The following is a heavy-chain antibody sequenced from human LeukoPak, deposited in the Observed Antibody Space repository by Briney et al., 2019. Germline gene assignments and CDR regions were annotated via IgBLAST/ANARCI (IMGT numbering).Heavy chain of an antibody. CDR2: INHRGST. D-gene: IGHD6-13*01. CDR3: ARGHIATAGTVFDY. CDR1: GGSFSGFY. V-gene: IGHV4-34*01. J-gene: IGHJ4*02. Sequence: SETLSLTCGVHGGSFSGFYWSWIRQSPGKGLEWIGEINHRGSTSYNPSLKSRVTISIDTSKNQFSLNLSSVTAADTAVYYCARGHIATAGTVFDYWGQGTLVIVSS.